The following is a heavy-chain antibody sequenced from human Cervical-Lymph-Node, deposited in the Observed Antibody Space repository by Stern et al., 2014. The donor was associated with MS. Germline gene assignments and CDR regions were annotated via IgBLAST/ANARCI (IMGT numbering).Heavy chain of an antibody. CDR2: ISWNSGDI. Sequence: EVHLVESGGGLVQPGGSLRLSCAASGIIFGDYVMHWVRPAPGKGLGGGAGISWNSGDIAYTDSVKGRFTISRDNAKNSLYLHMNSLRAEDTALYYCAKDLGEVFYYGMDVWGQGTTVTVSS. CDR3: AKDLGEVFYYGMDV. J-gene: IGHJ6*02. D-gene: IGHD2-21*01. CDR1: GIIFGDYV. V-gene: IGHV3-9*01.